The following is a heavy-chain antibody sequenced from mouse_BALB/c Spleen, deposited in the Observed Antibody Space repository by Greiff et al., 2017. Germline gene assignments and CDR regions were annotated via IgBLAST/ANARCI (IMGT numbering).Heavy chain of an antibody. CDR3: AIYYGYEMDY. CDR2: ISYSGST. V-gene: IGHV3-2*02. D-gene: IGHD2-2*01. Sequence: EVHLVESGPGLVKPSQSLSLTCTVTGYSITSDYAWNWIRQFPGNKLEWMGYISYSGSTSYNPSLKSRISITRDTSKNQFFLQLNSVTTEDTATYYCAIYYGYEMDYWGQGTSVTVSS. CDR1: GYSITSDYA. J-gene: IGHJ4*01.